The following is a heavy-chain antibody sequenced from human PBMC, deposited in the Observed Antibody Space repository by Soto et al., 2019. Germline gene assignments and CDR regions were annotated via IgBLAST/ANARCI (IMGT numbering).Heavy chain of an antibody. CDR1: GGTFTNYV. D-gene: IGHD6-6*01. Sequence: QVQLVQSGAEVRKPGSSVKVSCKISGGTFTNYVISWLRQAPGQGLEWMGGLIPVFGAANLALKFQGRVTITADESTSTVNMELSSLTSEDTAVYYCARGRSSPIFDPWGQGTLVTVSS. CDR2: LIPVFGAA. V-gene: IGHV1-69*01. J-gene: IGHJ5*02. CDR3: ARGRSSPIFDP.